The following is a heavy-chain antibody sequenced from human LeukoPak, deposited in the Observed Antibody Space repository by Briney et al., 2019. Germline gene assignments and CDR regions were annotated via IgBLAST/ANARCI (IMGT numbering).Heavy chain of an antibody. D-gene: IGHD1-14*01. CDR3: ARSPAGANYYLDV. J-gene: IGHJ6*03. CDR1: GFTFSSYE. Sequence: GGSLRLSCAASGFTFSSYEMNWVRQAPGKGLEWVSYISSSGSTMYYADSVKGRFTISRDNAKDSLSLQMNSLRAEDTAVYYCARSPAGANYYLDVWGKGTTVTISS. V-gene: IGHV3-48*03. CDR2: ISSSGSTM.